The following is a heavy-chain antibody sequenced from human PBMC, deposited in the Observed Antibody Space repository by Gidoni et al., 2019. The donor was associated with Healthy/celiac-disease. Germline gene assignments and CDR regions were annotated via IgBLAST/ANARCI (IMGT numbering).Heavy chain of an antibody. CDR1: GFTFSSYA. CDR2: ISGSCGST. J-gene: IGHJ4*02. Sequence: EVKLLESGGGLVQPGGSLRLSCAASGFTFSSYAMRWVRQAPGKGLELVAAISGSCGSTYYADSVKGRFTISRDNSKNTLYLQMNSLRAEDTAVYYCAKGEGNYYGSGSYYNPADYWGQGTLVTVSS. D-gene: IGHD3-10*01. CDR3: AKGEGNYYGSGSYYNPADY. V-gene: IGHV3-23*01.